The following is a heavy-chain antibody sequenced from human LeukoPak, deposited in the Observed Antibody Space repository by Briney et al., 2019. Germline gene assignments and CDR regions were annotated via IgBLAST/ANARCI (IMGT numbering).Heavy chain of an antibody. Sequence: GGSLRLSCAASGFTFSSYSMNWVRQAPGKGLEWVSSISNSSSYIYYADSVKGRFTISRDNAKNSLYLQMNSLRAEDTAVYYCARDPVVGATSGAFDIWGQGTMVTVSS. CDR3: ARDPVVGATSGAFDI. J-gene: IGHJ3*02. CDR2: ISNSSSYI. V-gene: IGHV3-21*01. D-gene: IGHD1-26*01. CDR1: GFTFSSYS.